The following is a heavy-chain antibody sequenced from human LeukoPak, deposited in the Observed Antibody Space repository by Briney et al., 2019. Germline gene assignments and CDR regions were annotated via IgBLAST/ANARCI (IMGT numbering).Heavy chain of an antibody. V-gene: IGHV3-48*01. D-gene: IGHD2-2*01. Sequence: GGSLRLSCAASGFTFSSYTMNWVRQAPGKGLEWVSYISSGSSTIYYADSVKGRFTISRDNAKNSLYLQMNSLGAEDTAVYYCARQRYQLLSGWFDPWGQGTLVTVSS. CDR2: ISSGSSTI. CDR3: ARQRYQLLSGWFDP. CDR1: GFTFSSYT. J-gene: IGHJ5*02.